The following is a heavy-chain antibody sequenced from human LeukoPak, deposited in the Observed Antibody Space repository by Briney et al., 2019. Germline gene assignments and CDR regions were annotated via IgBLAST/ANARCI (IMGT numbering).Heavy chain of an antibody. CDR2: IYYSGST. CDR3: ARDHGDTAMAPFYGMDV. J-gene: IGHJ6*02. V-gene: IGHV4-59*01. Sequence: SETLSLTCTVSGGSISSYYWSWIRQPPGKGLEWIGYIYYSGSTNYNPSLKSRVTISVDTSKNQFSLKLSSVTAADTAVYYCARDHGDTAMAPFYGMDVWGQGTTVTVSS. CDR1: GGSISSYY. D-gene: IGHD5-18*01.